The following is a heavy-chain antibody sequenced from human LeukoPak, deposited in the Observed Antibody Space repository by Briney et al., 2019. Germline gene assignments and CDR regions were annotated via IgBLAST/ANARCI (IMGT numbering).Heavy chain of an antibody. D-gene: IGHD2-15*01. CDR3: ARVNDAVAATYLFDY. J-gene: IGHJ4*02. Sequence: ASVKVSCKASGYTFTGYYMYWVRQALGQGLEGMGWINPNSGGTNYAQKFQGRVTMTRDTSISTAYMELSRLRSDDTAVYYCARVNDAVAATYLFDYWGQGTLVTVSS. CDR2: INPNSGGT. V-gene: IGHV1-2*02. CDR1: GYTFTGYY.